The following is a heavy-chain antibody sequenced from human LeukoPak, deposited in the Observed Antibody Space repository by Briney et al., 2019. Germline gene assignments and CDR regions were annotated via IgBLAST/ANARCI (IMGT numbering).Heavy chain of an antibody. Sequence: PSETLSLTCTVSGGSLSSGGYYWSWIRRHPGKGLEWIGYIHHSGSTFYNPSLKSRVTISVDTSKNQFSLHLNSVTPEDTAVYYCARRLTQYDCFDPWGQGILVTVSS. V-gene: IGHV4-31*03. CDR3: ARRLTQYDCFDP. CDR2: IHHSGST. CDR1: GGSLSSGGYY. J-gene: IGHJ5*02. D-gene: IGHD2-2*01.